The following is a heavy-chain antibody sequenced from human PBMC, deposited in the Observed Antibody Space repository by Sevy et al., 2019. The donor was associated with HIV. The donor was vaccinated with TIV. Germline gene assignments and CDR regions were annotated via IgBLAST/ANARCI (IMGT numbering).Heavy chain of an antibody. Sequence: SETLSLTCTVSGGSISSSSYYWGWIRQPPGKGLEWIGSIYYSGSTYYNPSLKSRVTISVDTSKNQFSLKLSSVTAADTAVYYCARQPYYYDSSGYTYYFDYWGQGPLVTVSS. CDR1: GGSISSSSYY. J-gene: IGHJ4*02. D-gene: IGHD3-22*01. CDR2: IYYSGST. V-gene: IGHV4-39*01. CDR3: ARQPYYYDSSGYTYYFDY.